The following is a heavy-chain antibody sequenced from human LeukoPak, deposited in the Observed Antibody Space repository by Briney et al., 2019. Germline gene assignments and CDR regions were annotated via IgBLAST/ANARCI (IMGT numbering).Heavy chain of an antibody. Sequence: GGSLRLSCAASGFTFSSYGMHWVRQAPGKGLEWVAFIRYDGSNKYYADSVKGRFTISRDNAKNSLYLQMNSLRAEDTAVYYCARDSLYYDSSGRAQGGDYWGQGTLVTVSS. CDR2: IRYDGSNK. D-gene: IGHD3-22*01. J-gene: IGHJ4*02. V-gene: IGHV3-30*02. CDR1: GFTFSSYG. CDR3: ARDSLYYDSSGRAQGGDY.